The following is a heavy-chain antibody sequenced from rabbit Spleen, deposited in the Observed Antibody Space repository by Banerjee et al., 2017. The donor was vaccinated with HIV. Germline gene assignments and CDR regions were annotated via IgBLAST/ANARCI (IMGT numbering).Heavy chain of an antibody. CDR2: IYSTIDYT. CDR3: ARSLINNRISRLDL. CDR1: GFAFNSVYD. D-gene: IGHD1-1*01. J-gene: IGHJ6*01. V-gene: IGHV1S45*01. Sequence: QEQLVESGGGLVQPEGSLTLTCTASGFAFNSVYDLCWVRQAPGKGLEWIGYIYSTIDYTYYATWAKGRFTISKTSSTTVTLQMTRLTAADTATYFCARSLINNRISRLDLWGQGTLVTVS.